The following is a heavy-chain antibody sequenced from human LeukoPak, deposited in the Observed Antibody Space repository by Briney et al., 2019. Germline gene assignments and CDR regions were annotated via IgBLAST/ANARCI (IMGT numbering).Heavy chain of an antibody. V-gene: IGHV1-8*01. CDR3: ARGLGGSYGYYYYYYMDV. J-gene: IGHJ6*03. D-gene: IGHD3-16*01. CDR2: MNPNSGIT. CDR1: GYTFSSYD. Sequence: ASVKVSCKASGYTFSSYDINWVRQATGQGLDWMGWMNPNSGITGYAQKFQGRVTITRNTSISTAYMELSSLRSEDTAVYYCARGLGGSYGYYYYYYMDVWGKGTTVTVSS.